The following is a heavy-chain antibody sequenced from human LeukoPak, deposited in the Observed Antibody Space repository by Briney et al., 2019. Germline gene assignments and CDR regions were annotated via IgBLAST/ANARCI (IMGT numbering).Heavy chain of an antibody. V-gene: IGHV3-21*01. CDR3: ARDSGNWNYPYYFDY. Sequence: PGGSLRLSCAASGFTFSSYSMNWVRQAPGKGLEWVSSISSSSSSYIYYADSVKGRFTISRDNAKNSLYLQMSSLRAEDTAVYYCARDSGNWNYPYYFDYWGQGTLVTVSS. D-gene: IGHD1-7*01. CDR2: ISSSSSSYI. CDR1: GFTFSSYS. J-gene: IGHJ4*02.